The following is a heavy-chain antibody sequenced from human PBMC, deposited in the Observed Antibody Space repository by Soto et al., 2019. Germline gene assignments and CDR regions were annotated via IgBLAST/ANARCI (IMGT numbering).Heavy chain of an antibody. V-gene: IGHV3-23*01. J-gene: IGHJ4*02. D-gene: IGHD5-12*01. CDR1: GFTFSNYA. CDR2: ISGSGGST. CDR3: AKGPLGSRYDRDY. Sequence: EVQLLDSGGGLVQPGGSLRLSCAASGFTFSNYAMNWVRQAPGKGLDWVSAISGSGGSTYYADSVKGRFTISRDNSKNTLYLQMSSLRAEDTAVYYCAKGPLGSRYDRDYLGQGTLVTVSS.